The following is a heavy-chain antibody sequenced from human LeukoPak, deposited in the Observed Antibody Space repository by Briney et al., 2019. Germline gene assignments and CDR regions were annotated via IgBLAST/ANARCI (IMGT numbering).Heavy chain of an antibody. J-gene: IGHJ6*04. CDR1: GFSLSTSGVG. Sequence: SGPTLVKPTQTLTLTCTFSGFSLSTSGVGVGWIRQPPGKALEWLALIYWDDDKRYSPSLKSRLTITKDTSKNQAVLTMTNMDPVDTATYYCAHRERSRAYYGMDVWGKGTTVTVSS. CDR3: AHRERSRAYYGMDV. V-gene: IGHV2-5*02. D-gene: IGHD1-1*01. CDR2: IYWDDDK.